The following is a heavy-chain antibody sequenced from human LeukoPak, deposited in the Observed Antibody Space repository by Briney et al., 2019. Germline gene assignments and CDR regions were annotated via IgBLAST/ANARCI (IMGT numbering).Heavy chain of an antibody. Sequence: GGSLRLSCAASGFTFSSYAMSWVRQAPGKGLEWVSAISGSGGSTYYADSVKGRFTISRDNSKNTLYLQMNSLRAEDTAVYYCAKGRCSGGSCSRFDHWGQGTLVTVSS. J-gene: IGHJ5*02. V-gene: IGHV3-23*01. CDR2: ISGSGGST. CDR3: AKGRCSGGSCSRFDH. D-gene: IGHD2-15*01. CDR1: GFTFSSYA.